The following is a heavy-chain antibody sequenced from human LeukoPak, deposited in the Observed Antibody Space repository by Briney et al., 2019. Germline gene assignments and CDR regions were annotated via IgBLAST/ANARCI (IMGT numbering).Heavy chain of an antibody. CDR3: ARMSGSGLTDY. V-gene: IGHV4-31*03. J-gene: IGHJ4*02. D-gene: IGHD3-10*01. CDR1: GGSISNYY. Sequence: PSETLSLTCTVSGGSISNYYWSWIRQHPGKGLEWIGYIYYSGNTYYNPSLESRIIISIDTSKSQFSLKLSSVTAADTAFHYCARMSGSGLTDYWGQGTLVTVSS. CDR2: IYYSGNT.